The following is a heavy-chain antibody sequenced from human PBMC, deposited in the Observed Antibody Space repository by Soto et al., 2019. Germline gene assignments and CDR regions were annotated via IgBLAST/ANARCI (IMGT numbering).Heavy chain of an antibody. CDR2: INPNSGGT. V-gene: IGHV1-2*02. CDR1: GYTVNVSY. J-gene: IGHJ5*02. CDR3: ARKDPEYSSSWYFVVP. D-gene: IGHD6-13*01. Sequence: APVEVSSTASGYTVNVSYMPGARKTPGQGLEWMGWINPNSGGTNYAQKFQGRVTMTRDTSISTAYMELSRLRSDDTAVYYCARKDPEYSSSWYFVVPGFQGTLVTVSS.